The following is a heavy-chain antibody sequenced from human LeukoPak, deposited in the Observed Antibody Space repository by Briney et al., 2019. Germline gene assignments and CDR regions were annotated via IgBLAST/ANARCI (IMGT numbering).Heavy chain of an antibody. V-gene: IGHV4-39*07. D-gene: IGHD3-10*01. CDR3: ARHDGTMVRGVTP. CDR1: GGSISSSSYY. J-gene: IGHJ4*02. CDR2: IYYSGST. Sequence: SETLSLTCTVSGGSISSSSYYWGWIRQPPGKGLEWIGSIYYSGSTYYNPSLKSRVTISVDTSKNQFSLKLSSVTAADTAVYYCARHDGTMVRGVTPWGQGTLVTVSS.